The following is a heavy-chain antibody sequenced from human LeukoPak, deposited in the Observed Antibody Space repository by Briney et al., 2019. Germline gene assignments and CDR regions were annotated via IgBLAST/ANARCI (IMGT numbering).Heavy chain of an antibody. CDR1: GFTFSVYW. CDR2: IKEDGTVK. J-gene: IGHJ4*02. CDR3: ARDRGWNTFDY. D-gene: IGHD1/OR15-1a*01. Sequence: GGSLRLSCAASGFTFSVYWMAWVRQAPGKGLEWVANIKEDGTVKHYVDSVKGRLTISRDNAKESLFLQMSSLRAEDTAVYYCARDRGWNTFDYWGQGTLVTVSS. V-gene: IGHV3-7*01.